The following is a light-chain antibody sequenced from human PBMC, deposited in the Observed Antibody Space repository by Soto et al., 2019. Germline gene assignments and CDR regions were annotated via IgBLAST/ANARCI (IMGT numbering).Light chain of an antibody. CDR3: QQYHNLWT. CDR2: RAS. J-gene: IGKJ1*01. V-gene: IGKV3-15*01. Sequence: EIVMAQSPANPSVFPGERATLSFTASHYIYSNVAWFQQRPGQAPRLLIYRASTRATGTPARFSGSGSGTEFTLTITSLQSEDFALYYCQQYHNLWTFGQGTKVDIK. CDR1: HYIYSN.